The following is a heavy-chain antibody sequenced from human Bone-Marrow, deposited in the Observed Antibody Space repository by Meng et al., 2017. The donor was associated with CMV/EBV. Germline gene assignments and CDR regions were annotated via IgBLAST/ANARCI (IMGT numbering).Heavy chain of an antibody. Sequence: ASVKVSCKASGYTFTSYDINWVRQATGQGLEWMGWMNPNSGNTGYAQKFQGRVTMTRNTSLSTVYMELNRLRSQDTAVYQCARVYSSGWADWFDPWGQGTLVTVSS. D-gene: IGHD6-19*01. CDR3: ARVYSSGWADWFDP. J-gene: IGHJ5*02. V-gene: IGHV1-8*01. CDR2: MNPNSGNT. CDR1: GYTFTSYD.